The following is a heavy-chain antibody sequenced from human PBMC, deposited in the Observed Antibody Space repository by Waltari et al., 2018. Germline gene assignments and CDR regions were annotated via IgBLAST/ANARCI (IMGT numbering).Heavy chain of an antibody. CDR2: INPNSGGT. Sequence: QVQLVQSGADVKKPGASVQVSCHASGYTFPGYYMHWTRQAPGQGHEWMGRINPNSGGTNYAQKFQGRVTMTRDTSISTAYMELSRLRSDDTAGYYCARDSGYGMYRYSFDYWGQGTLVTVSS. D-gene: IGHD5-12*01. CDR1: GYTFPGYY. J-gene: IGHJ4*02. V-gene: IGHV1-2*06. CDR3: ARDSGYGMYRYSFDY.